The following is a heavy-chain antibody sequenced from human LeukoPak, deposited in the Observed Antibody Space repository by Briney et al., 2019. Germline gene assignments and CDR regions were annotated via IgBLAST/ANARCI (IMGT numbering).Heavy chain of an antibody. D-gene: IGHD4-11*01. J-gene: IGHJ4*02. CDR2: ISGNAITT. V-gene: IGHV3-23*01. Sequence: PGGSLRLSCAASGFTFNSYAMNWVRQAPGKGLEWVSAISGNAITTFYADSVKGRFSISRDNSRNTPYLQMNSLRAEDTAVYYCVKTDYSTGPYDHWGQGTLVTVSS. CDR1: GFTFNSYA. CDR3: VKTDYSTGPYDH.